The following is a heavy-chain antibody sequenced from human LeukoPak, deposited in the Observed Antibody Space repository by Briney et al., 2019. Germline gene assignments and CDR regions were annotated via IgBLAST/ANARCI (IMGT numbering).Heavy chain of an antibody. D-gene: IGHD4-11*01. J-gene: IGHJ6*03. CDR2: ISSSGSTI. Sequence: GGSLRLSCAASGFTSSSYEMNWVRQAPGKGLEWVSYISSSGSTIYHADSVKGRFTISRDNSKNTLYLQMNSLRAEDTAVYYCAKADYSSLYYYYYMDVWGKGTTVTVSS. CDR1: GFTSSSYE. V-gene: IGHV3-48*03. CDR3: AKADYSSLYYYYYMDV.